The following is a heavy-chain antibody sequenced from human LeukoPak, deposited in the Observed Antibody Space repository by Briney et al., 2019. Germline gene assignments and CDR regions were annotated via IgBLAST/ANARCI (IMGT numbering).Heavy chain of an antibody. Sequence: ASVKVSCKASGYTFTSYGISWVRQAPGQGLEWMGWISAYNGNTNYAQKIQGRVTMTTDTATSTAYMELRSLRSDDPAVYHCARFPSMVRVLDYWGQGPLVTVSS. D-gene: IGHD3-10*01. CDR1: GYTFTSYG. CDR3: ARFPSMVRVLDY. V-gene: IGHV1-18*01. J-gene: IGHJ4*02. CDR2: ISAYNGNT.